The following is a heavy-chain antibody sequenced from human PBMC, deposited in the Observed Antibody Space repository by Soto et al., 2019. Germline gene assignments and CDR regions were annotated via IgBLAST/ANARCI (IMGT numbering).Heavy chain of an antibody. D-gene: IGHD3-3*01. CDR3: ARGGTIFGVVTRPFDY. J-gene: IGHJ4*02. CDR2: IYYSGST. Sequence: QVQLQESGPGLVKPSETLSLTCTVSGCSISSYYWSWIRQPPGKGLEWIGYIYYSGSTNYNPSLKSRVTISVDTSKNQFSLKLSSVTAADTAVYYCARGGTIFGVVTRPFDYWGQGTLVTVSS. V-gene: IGHV4-59*01. CDR1: GCSISSYY.